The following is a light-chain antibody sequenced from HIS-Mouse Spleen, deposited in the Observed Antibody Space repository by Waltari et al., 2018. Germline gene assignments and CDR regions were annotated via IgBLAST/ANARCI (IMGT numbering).Light chain of an antibody. CDR1: QSVSSN. V-gene: IGKV3-15*01. Sequence: EIVMTQSPATLSVSPGERATLSCRASQSVSSNLAWYQQKPGQAPRLLIYCASTRATGIPARFSGSGSGTEFTLTISSMQSEDFAVYYCQQRSNWLFTFGPGTKVAIK. CDR3: QQRSNWLFT. J-gene: IGKJ3*01. CDR2: CAS.